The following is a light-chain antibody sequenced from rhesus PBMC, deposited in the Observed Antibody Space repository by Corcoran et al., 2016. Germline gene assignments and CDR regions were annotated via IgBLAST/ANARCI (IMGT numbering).Light chain of an antibody. CDR3: QQYNSAPPLT. CDR1: QSISSW. J-gene: IGKJ4*01. Sequence: DIQMTQSPSSLSASVGDKVTITCQASQSISSWLAWYQQKTGKAPKPLIYKASSLESGVPSRLSGSGSGTDFTLTISRLQPEEFATYYCQQYNSAPPLTFGGVTKVELK. V-gene: IGKV1-16*01. CDR2: KAS.